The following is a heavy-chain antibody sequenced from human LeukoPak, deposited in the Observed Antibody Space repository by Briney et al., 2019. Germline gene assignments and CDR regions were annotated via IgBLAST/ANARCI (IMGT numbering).Heavy chain of an antibody. Sequence: GGSLRLSCAASGFTFSSYAMSWVRQDPGKGLEWVSAISGSGDSTYYADSVKGRFSISRDNSKNTLYLQMNSLRAEDTAVYSCAKLAGGLLWFGDLLYFDYWGQGTLVTVSS. CDR3: AKLAGGLLWFGDLLYFDY. CDR2: ISGSGDST. CDR1: GFTFSSYA. V-gene: IGHV3-23*01. D-gene: IGHD3-10*01. J-gene: IGHJ4*02.